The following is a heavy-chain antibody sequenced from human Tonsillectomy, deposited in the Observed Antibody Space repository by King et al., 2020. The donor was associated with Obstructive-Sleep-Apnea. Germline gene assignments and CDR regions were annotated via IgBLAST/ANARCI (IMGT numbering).Heavy chain of an antibody. Sequence: TLKESGPTLVKPTQTLTLTCTFSGFSLTTSGVRVGWIRQPPGGALEWLAIISWNDDKHYSPSLKSRLTITGDTSKNQVVLTMPNMAPVDTATYYCSHRRAFSSNFYDWFDPWGQGTLVTVSS. CDR1: GFSLTTSGVR. D-gene: IGHD6-13*01. CDR3: SHRRAFSSNFYDWFDP. CDR2: ISWNDDK. J-gene: IGHJ5*02. V-gene: IGHV2-5*01.